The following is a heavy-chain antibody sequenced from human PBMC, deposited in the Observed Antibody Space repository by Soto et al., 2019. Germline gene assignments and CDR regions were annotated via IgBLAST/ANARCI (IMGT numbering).Heavy chain of an antibody. Sequence: GESLKISCKGSGYSFTSYWIGWVRQMPGKGLEWMGIIYPGDSDTRYSPSFQGQVTISADKSISTAYLQWSSLKASDTAMYYCARQPHYYDSSGYSPDYYYYGMDVWGQGTTVTVSS. CDR2: IYPGDSDT. J-gene: IGHJ6*02. CDR3: ARQPHYYDSSGYSPDYYYYGMDV. CDR1: GYSFTSYW. V-gene: IGHV5-51*01. D-gene: IGHD3-22*01.